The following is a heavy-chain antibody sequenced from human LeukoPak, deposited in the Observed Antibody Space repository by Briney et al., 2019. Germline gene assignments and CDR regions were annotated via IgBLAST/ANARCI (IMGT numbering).Heavy chain of an antibody. D-gene: IGHD3-22*01. V-gene: IGHV4-31*03. CDR2: IYDSGST. Sequence: SETLSLTCTVSGGSISSGGYLWSWIRQHPGKGLEWNGNIYDSGSTYYNQSLKSRVTISVDTSKNQFSLKLNSVTAADTAVYYCAGGGDSGSYYYPMFDYWGQGTLVTASS. CDR3: AGGGDSGSYYYPMFDY. J-gene: IGHJ4*02. CDR1: GGSISSGGYL.